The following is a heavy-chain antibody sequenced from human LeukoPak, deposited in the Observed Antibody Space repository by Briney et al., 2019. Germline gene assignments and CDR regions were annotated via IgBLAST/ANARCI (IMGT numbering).Heavy chain of an antibody. J-gene: IGHJ4*02. D-gene: IGHD1-26*01. Sequence: GGSLRLSCAASGFTLSDHYMDWVRQAPGKGLEWVGRTRNKANSNSTEYAASVKGRFTISRDESKNSLYLQMNILKTEDTAVYYCGRSRAGAIDYWGQGTLVTVSS. V-gene: IGHV3-72*01. CDR1: GFTLSDHY. CDR2: TRNKANSNST. CDR3: GRSRAGAIDY.